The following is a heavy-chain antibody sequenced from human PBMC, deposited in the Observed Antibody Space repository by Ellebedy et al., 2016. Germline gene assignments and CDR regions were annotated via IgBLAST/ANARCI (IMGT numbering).Heavy chain of an antibody. D-gene: IGHD2-2*01. J-gene: IGHJ2*01. CDR3: ARDRIVVVPAATTRNWYLDL. Sequence: SVKVSCXASGGTFSSYAISWVRQAPGQGLEWMGGIIPIFGTANYAQKFQGRVTITADESTSTAYMELSSLRSEDTAVYYCARDRIVVVPAATTRNWYLDLWGRGTLVTVSS. CDR1: GGTFSSYA. CDR2: IIPIFGTA. V-gene: IGHV1-69*13.